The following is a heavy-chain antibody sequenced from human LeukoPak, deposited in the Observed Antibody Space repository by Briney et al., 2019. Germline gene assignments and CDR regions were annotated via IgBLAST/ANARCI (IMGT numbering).Heavy chain of an antibody. V-gene: IGHV1-69*01. CDR1: VGTFSSYA. J-gene: IGHJ6*04. CDR2: IIPIFGTA. CDR3: ARESREVCYYCYYGMDV. Sequence: SVKVSCKASVGTFSSYAISWVRQAPGQRLEWMGGIIPIFGTANYAQKFQGRVTITADESTSTAYMELSSLRSEDTAVYYCARESREVCYYCYYGMDVWGKGTTVTVSS. D-gene: IGHD3-16*01.